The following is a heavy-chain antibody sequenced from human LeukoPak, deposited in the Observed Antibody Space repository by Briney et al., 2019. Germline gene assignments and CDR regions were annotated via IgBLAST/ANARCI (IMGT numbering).Heavy chain of an antibody. J-gene: IGHJ3*02. CDR1: GYTFTSYG. Sequence: ASVNVSCTASGYTFTSYGISWVRQAPGQGLEWMGWISAYNGNTNYAQNLQGRVTMTADTSTSTAYMELRRLRSDDTAVYYCARDSAELLWFGDAFDIWGQGTMVTVSS. V-gene: IGHV1-18*01. D-gene: IGHD3-10*01. CDR3: ARDSAELLWFGDAFDI. CDR2: ISAYNGNT.